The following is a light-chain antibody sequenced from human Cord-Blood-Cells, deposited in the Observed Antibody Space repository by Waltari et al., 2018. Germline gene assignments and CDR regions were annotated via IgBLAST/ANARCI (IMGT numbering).Light chain of an antibody. CDR3: QQSYSTPYT. J-gene: IGKJ2*01. Sequence: DIQMTQSPSSLPASVGERVTITCRASQSISSYLNWYQQKPGKAPKLLIYAASSLQSGVPSRFSVSGSGTDFTLTISSLQPEDFATYYCQQSYSTPYTFGQGTKLEIK. CDR2: AAS. CDR1: QSISSY. V-gene: IGKV1-39*01.